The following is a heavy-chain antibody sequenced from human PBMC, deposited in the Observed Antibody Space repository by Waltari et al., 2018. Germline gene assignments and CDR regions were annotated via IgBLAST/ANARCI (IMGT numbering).Heavy chain of an antibody. J-gene: IGHJ4*02. D-gene: IGHD5-12*01. CDR3: ARGVSGYDNIG. Sequence: QVQLVQSGAEVKKPGASVQVSCQASGYTFTGYYMHWVRQAPGQGLEWMGWINPNSGGTNYAQKVQGRVTMTRDTSISTAYMELSRRRSDDTAVYYCARGVSGYDNIGWGQGTLVTVSS. CDR1: GYTFTGYY. V-gene: IGHV1-2*02. CDR2: INPNSGGT.